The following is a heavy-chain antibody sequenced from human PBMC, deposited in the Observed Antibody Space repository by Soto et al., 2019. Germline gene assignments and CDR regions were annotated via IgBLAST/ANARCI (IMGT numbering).Heavy chain of an antibody. CDR2: INHSGST. Sequence: PPGKGLEWIGEINHSGSTNYNPSLKSRVTISVDTSKNQFSLKLSSVTAADTAVYYCARGLGCSGGSCYSSNWFDPWGQGTLVTVSS. J-gene: IGHJ5*02. V-gene: IGHV4-34*01. CDR3: ARGLGCSGGSCYSSNWFDP. D-gene: IGHD2-15*01.